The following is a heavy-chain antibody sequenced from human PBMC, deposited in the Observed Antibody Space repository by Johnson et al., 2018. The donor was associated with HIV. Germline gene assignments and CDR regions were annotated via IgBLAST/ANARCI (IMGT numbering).Heavy chain of an antibody. Sequence: QLQLVESGGGVVQPGRSLRLSCAASGFTFSSYAMHWVRQAPGKGLEWVAVISYDGSNKYYADSVKGRFTISRDNSKNTLYLQINSLSAEDTAVYYCARDPEGAPPLGAFDIWGQGTMVTVSS. V-gene: IGHV3-30*19. CDR2: ISYDGSNK. CDR3: ARDPEGAPPLGAFDI. J-gene: IGHJ3*02. CDR1: GFTFSSYA. D-gene: IGHD1-26*01.